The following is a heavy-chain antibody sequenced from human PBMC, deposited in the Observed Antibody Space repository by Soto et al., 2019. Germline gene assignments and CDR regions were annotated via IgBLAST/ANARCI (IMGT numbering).Heavy chain of an antibody. V-gene: IGHV1-69*12. CDR1: GGSFSNYG. Sequence: QVQVVQSGAEVMKPGSSVKVSCKASGGSFSNYGISWVRQAPGQGLEWMGGIIPVFGIPHYAQKFQDRVTITADESTSTVYMEVSSLTSEDTAVYYCARGDATKIVVTTYYGLDVCGQATTVTVSS. CDR2: IIPVFGIP. D-gene: IGHD3-22*01. J-gene: IGHJ6*02. CDR3: ARGDATKIVVTTYYGLDV.